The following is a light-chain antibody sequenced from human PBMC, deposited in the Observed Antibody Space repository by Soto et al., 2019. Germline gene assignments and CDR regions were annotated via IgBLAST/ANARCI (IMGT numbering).Light chain of an antibody. Sequence: EIVMTQSPATLSVSPGERATLSCRASQSLIGNLAWYHQKPGQAPRLLMYDATKRATGIPARFNGSGSGTEFTLTISNLQSEDFAVYYCQQYNNWPRTFGQGTKVDI. CDR1: QSLIGN. CDR3: QQYNNWPRT. V-gene: IGKV3D-15*01. CDR2: DAT. J-gene: IGKJ1*01.